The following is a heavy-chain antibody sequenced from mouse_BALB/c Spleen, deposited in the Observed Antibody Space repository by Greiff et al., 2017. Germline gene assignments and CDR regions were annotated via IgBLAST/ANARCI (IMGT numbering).Heavy chain of an antibody. J-gene: IGHJ1*01. CDR3: ARSYYYGSSRYFDV. CDR2: ISTYYGNT. Sequence: VQLQQSGPELVRPGVSVKISCKGSGYTFTDYAMHWVKQSHAKSLEWIGVISTYYGNTNYNQKFKGKATMTVDKSCSTAYMELARLTSEDSAIYYCARSYYYGSSRYFDVWGAGTTVTVSS. D-gene: IGHD1-1*01. CDR1: GYTFTDYA. V-gene: IGHV1-67*01.